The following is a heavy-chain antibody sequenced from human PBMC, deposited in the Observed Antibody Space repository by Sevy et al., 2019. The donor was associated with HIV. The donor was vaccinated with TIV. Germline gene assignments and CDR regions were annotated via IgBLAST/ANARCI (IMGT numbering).Heavy chain of an antibody. J-gene: IGHJ3*02. CDR1: GFTLDDYA. D-gene: IGHD6-19*01. CDR2: ISWNSVRI. Sequence: GGSLILSCAASGFTLDDYAMHWVRHAPGKGLEWVSSISWNSVRIDYADSVKGRFTISRDNVKRSLFLQMNSLRPEDTALYFCAKGDRSSGWYGAFDIWGQGTMVTVSS. CDR3: AKGDRSSGWYGAFDI. V-gene: IGHV3-9*01.